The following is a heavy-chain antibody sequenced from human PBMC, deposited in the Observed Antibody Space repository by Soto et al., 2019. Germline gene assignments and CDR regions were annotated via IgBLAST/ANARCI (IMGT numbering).Heavy chain of an antibody. V-gene: IGHV1-18*01. Sequence: ASVKVSCKGAGYTFTSYGISWVRQAPGQGLEWMGWISAYNGNTNYAQKFRGRVTMTIDTSTTTSYMELRSLTSDDTAMYFCARDWKGAEGFDPWGQGTLVTVSS. J-gene: IGHJ5*02. CDR2: ISAYNGNT. D-gene: IGHD1-1*01. CDR3: ARDWKGAEGFDP. CDR1: GYTFTSYG.